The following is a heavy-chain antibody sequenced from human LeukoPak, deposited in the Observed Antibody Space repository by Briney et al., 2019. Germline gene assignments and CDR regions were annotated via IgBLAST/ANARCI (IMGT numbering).Heavy chain of an antibody. J-gene: IGHJ3*02. CDR1: GFTFSGSA. D-gene: IGHD3-10*01. Sequence: GGSLRLSCAASGFTFSGSAMHWVRQASGKGLEWVGRIRSKANSYATAYAASVKGRFTISRDDSKNTAYLRMNSLKTEDTAVYYRTSTMVRGVINAFDIWGQGTMVTVSS. CDR2: IRSKANSYAT. CDR3: TSTMVRGVINAFDI. V-gene: IGHV3-73*01.